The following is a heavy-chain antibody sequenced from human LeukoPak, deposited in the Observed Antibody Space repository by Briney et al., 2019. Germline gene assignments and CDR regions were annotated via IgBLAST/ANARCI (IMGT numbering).Heavy chain of an antibody. CDR2: IYYSGST. CDR3: ARADVDNWFAP. V-gene: IGHV4-59*01. J-gene: IGHJ5*02. CDR1: GVSISSYY. Sequence: SETLSLTCTVSGVSISSYYWSWIRQPPGKGLEWIGYIYYSGSTNYNPSLKSRVTISVDTSKNQFSLKLSSVTAADTAVYYCARADVDNWFAPWGQGTLVTVSS.